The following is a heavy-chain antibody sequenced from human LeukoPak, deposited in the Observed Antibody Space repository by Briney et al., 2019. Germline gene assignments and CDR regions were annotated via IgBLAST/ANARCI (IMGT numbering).Heavy chain of an antibody. D-gene: IGHD6-13*01. Sequence: PSETLSLTCTVSGGSIRSYYWSWIRQPPGKGLEWIGYIYTSGSTNYNPSLKSRVTISVDTSKNQFSLELSSVTAADTAVYYCARLYSSSWYDLRYYMDVWGKGTTVTVSS. V-gene: IGHV4-4*09. CDR2: IYTSGST. J-gene: IGHJ6*03. CDR3: ARLYSSSWYDLRYYMDV. CDR1: GGSIRSYY.